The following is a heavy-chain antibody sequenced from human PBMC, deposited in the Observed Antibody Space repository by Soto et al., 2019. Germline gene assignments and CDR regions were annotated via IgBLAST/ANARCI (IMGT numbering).Heavy chain of an antibody. Sequence: PSETLSLTCSVSGGSINYNSYHWGWIRQPPGQGLEWIGGIFYTGTTFYNPSLESRVTMSVDTSKNSFSLHLTSVTAADTAVYFCARLVVVAPVANVWGQGTLVTVSS. V-gene: IGHV4-39*02. CDR1: GGSINYNSYH. J-gene: IGHJ4*02. CDR2: IFYTGTT. D-gene: IGHD2-2*01. CDR3: ARLVVVAPVANV.